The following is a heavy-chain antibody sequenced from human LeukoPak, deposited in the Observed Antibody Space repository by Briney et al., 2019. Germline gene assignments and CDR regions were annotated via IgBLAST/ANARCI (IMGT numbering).Heavy chain of an antibody. CDR2: IYHSGST. CDR3: ARGPGYDFWSGYQTFDY. J-gene: IGHJ4*02. D-gene: IGHD3-3*01. CDR1: GGSISSGGYS. Sequence: SETLSLTCAVSGGSISSGGYSWSWIRQPPGQGLEWIGYIYHSGSTYYNPSLKSRVTISVDRSKNQFSLKLSSVPAADTAVYYCARGPGYDFWSGYQTFDYWGQGTLVTVSS. V-gene: IGHV4-30-2*01.